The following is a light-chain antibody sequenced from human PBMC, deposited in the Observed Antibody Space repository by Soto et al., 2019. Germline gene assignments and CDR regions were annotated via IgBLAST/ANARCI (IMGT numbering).Light chain of an antibody. CDR2: LGS. CDR3: MPALQTPT. Sequence: DIVMTQSPLSLPVTPGEPASISCRSSQSLLHSNGYNYLDWYLQKPGQSPQLLIYLGSNRAYGVTDRFSGSGSGTDFTLKISRVEAEDVGVYYCMPALQTPTFGQGTKLEIK. J-gene: IGKJ2*01. CDR1: QSLLHSNGYNY. V-gene: IGKV2-28*01.